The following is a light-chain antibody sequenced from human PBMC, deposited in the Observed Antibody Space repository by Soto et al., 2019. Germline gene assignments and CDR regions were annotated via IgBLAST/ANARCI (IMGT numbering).Light chain of an antibody. V-gene: IGLV2-14*01. J-gene: IGLJ1*01. CDR1: SSDVGGYEY. Sequence: QSALTQPASVSGSPGQSITISCTGTSSDVGGYEYVLWYQQHPGKAPKLVIYDVSNRPSGVSNRFSGSKSGNTASLTISGLQAEDEADYYCSSYTSSSPLYVFGTGTKLTVL. CDR2: DVS. CDR3: SSYTSSSPLYV.